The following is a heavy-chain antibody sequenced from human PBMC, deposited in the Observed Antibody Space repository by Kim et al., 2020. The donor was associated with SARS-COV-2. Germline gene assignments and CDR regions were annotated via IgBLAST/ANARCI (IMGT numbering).Heavy chain of an antibody. D-gene: IGHD3-16*01. J-gene: IGHJ3*02. CDR3: ARDPRGGSPWRNAFDM. Sequence: DAVKGRITIPGDNAKNTVYLQMNSLRPEDAALYYCARDPRGGSPWRNAFDMWGQGTRVTVSS. V-gene: IGHV3-30*14.